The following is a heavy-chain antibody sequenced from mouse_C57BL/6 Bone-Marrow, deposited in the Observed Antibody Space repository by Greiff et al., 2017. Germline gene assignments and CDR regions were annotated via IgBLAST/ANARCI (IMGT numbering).Heavy chain of an antibody. CDR2: IHPNSGST. Sequence: QVQLQQPGAELVKPGASVKLSCKASGYTFTSYWMHWVKQRPGQGLEWIGMIHPNSGSTNYNEKFKSKATLTVDKSSSTAYMQLSSLTSEDSAVYYCARGGQLRLDFDYWGQGTTLTVSS. D-gene: IGHD3-2*02. CDR3: ARGGQLRLDFDY. V-gene: IGHV1-64*01. J-gene: IGHJ2*01. CDR1: GYTFTSYW.